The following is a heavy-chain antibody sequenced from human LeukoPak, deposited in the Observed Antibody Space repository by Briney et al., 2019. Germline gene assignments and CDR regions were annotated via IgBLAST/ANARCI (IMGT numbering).Heavy chain of an antibody. D-gene: IGHD3-10*02. CDR1: GFTFSSYE. CDR2: ISSSGSTI. J-gene: IGHJ6*04. Sequence: GGSLRLSCAASGFTFSSYEMNWGRQAPGKGVEGVSYISSSGSTIYYADSVKGRFTISRHNAKTSLYLQLNSLRAQDTAVYYCAELGITMIGGVWGKGTTVTISS. CDR3: AELGITMIGGV. V-gene: IGHV3-48*03.